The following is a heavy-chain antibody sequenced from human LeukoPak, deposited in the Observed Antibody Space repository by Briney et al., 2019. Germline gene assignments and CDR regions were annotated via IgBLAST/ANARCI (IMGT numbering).Heavy chain of an antibody. CDR3: ARGSVGTPPPFGF. D-gene: IGHD2-15*01. CDR1: GFTFSRYA. Sequence: PGGSLRLSCAASGFTFSRYAMHRVRQAPGKGLEWVALTSFDGSNQYYADFVKGRFTISRDNSRDTLDLQMNSLRVEDTALYYCARGSVGTPPPFGFWGQGTLVTVSS. V-gene: IGHV3-30-3*01. CDR2: TSFDGSNQ. J-gene: IGHJ4*02.